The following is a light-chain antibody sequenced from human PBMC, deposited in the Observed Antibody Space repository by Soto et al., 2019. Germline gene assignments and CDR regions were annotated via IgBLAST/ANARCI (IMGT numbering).Light chain of an antibody. CDR3: SSYTSSSTYV. CDR1: RSDVGGYNY. J-gene: IGLJ1*01. CDR2: DVT. Sequence: QSALTQPASVSGSPGQSITISCTGTRSDVGGYNYVYWHQQHPGKAPKLMIYDVTNRLSGVSDRVSGSKSGNTASLTISGLQAEDEADYYCSSYTSSSTYVFGAGTKLTVL. V-gene: IGLV2-14*01.